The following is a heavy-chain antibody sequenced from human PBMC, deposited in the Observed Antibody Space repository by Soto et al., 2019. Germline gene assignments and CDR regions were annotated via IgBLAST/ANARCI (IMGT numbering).Heavy chain of an antibody. Sequence: SVKVACKASGGTFSSYTISWRRQAPGQGLEWMGRIIPILGIANYAQKFQGRVTITADKSTSTAYMELSSLRSEDTAVYYCARGGGITMVRGVKTYYYMDVWGKGTTVTVSS. V-gene: IGHV1-69*02. J-gene: IGHJ6*03. CDR2: IIPILGIA. CDR3: ARGGGITMVRGVKTYYYMDV. CDR1: GGTFSSYT. D-gene: IGHD3-10*01.